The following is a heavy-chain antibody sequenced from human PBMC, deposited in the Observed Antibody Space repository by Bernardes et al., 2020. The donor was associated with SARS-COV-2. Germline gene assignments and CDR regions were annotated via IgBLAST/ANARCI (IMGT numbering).Heavy chain of an antibody. J-gene: IGHJ4*02. V-gene: IGHV3-64D*06. D-gene: IGHD2-21*02. Sequence: GGSLRLSCSASGFTFSSYAMHWVRQAPGKGLEYVSAISNTGGSTYYADSVKGRFTISRDNSKNTLYFQMSSLRAEDTAVYHCVKDGEVVTARYYFDYWGQGTLVTVSS. CDR2: ISNTGGST. CDR3: VKDGEVVTARYYFDY. CDR1: GFTFSSYA.